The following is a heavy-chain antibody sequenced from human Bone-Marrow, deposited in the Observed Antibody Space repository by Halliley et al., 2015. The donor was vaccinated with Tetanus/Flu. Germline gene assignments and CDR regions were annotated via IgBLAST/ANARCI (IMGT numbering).Heavy chain of an antibody. Sequence: SGGGYTNYADSVKGRFILSRDNAKSALSLQMNSLRVEDTGVYYCARDRGDGYNQPSYYYDLWGQGTLVTVSS. CDR3: ARDRGDGYNQPSYYYDL. CDR2: SGGGYT. D-gene: IGHD3-10*01. V-gene: IGHV3-11*05. J-gene: IGHJ4*02.